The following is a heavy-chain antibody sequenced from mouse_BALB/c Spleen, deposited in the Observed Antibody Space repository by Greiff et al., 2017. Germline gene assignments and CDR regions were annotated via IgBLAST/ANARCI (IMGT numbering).Heavy chain of an antibody. D-gene: IGHD1-1*01. CDR2: IYPGDGDT. CDR1: GYAFSSYW. V-gene: IGHV1-80*01. J-gene: IGHJ1*01. Sequence: QVQLKESGAELVRPGSSVKMSCKASGYAFSSYWMNWVKQRPGQGLEWIGQIYPGDGDTNYNGKFKGKATLTADKSSSTAYMQLSSLTSEDSAVYFGAREGLGTTVVGPSFAVWGAGTTVTVSA. CDR3: AREGLGTTVVGPSFAV.